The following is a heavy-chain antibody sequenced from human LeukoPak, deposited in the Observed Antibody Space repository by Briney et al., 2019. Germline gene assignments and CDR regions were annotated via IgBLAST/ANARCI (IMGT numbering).Heavy chain of an antibody. Sequence: PSQTLSLTCTVSGGSISSGSYYWSWIRQPAGKGLEWIGRIYTSGSTNYNPSLKSRVTISVDTSKNQFSLKLSSVTAADTAVYYCARGSLAVAGTFWFDPWGQGTLVTVSS. D-gene: IGHD6-19*01. CDR1: GGSISSGSYY. CDR3: ARGSLAVAGTFWFDP. CDR2: IYTSGST. J-gene: IGHJ5*02. V-gene: IGHV4-61*02.